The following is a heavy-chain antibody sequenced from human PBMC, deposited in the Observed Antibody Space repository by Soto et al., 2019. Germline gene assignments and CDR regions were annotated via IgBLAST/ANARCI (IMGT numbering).Heavy chain of an antibody. CDR1: GGSFSGYY. J-gene: IGHJ5*02. V-gene: IGHV4-34*01. Sequence: QVQLQQWGAGLLKPSETLSLTGAVYGGSFSGYYWSWIRQPPGKGLEWIGEINHSGSTNYNPSLKSRVTISVDTSKNQFSLKLSSVTAADTAVYYCARGPWGIVATFTDWFDPWGQGTLVTVSS. D-gene: IGHD5-12*01. CDR3: ARGPWGIVATFTDWFDP. CDR2: INHSGST.